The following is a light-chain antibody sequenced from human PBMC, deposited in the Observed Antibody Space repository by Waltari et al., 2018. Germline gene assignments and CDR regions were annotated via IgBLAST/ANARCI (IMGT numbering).Light chain of an antibody. V-gene: IGKV3-20*01. J-gene: IGKJ1*01. CDR2: GAS. CDR3: QQYGSWWT. Sequence: EIVLTQSPGTLSLSPGERATLSCRASQSVSSSYLAWYQQKPGQAPRLLIYGASSRATGIPDRFSGSVSGTDFTLTISRLEPEDFAVYYCQQYGSWWTFGQGTKVEIK. CDR1: QSVSSSY.